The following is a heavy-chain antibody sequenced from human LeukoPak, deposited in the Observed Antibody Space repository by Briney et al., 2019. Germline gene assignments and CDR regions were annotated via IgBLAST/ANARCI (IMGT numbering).Heavy chain of an antibody. V-gene: IGHV4-30-2*01. CDR2: IYHSGST. D-gene: IGHD6-19*01. CDR3: ARGSSGWYRAFDI. CDR1: GGSISSGGYY. Sequence: SQTLSLTCTVSGGSISSGGYYWSWIRQPPGKGLEWIGYIYHSGSTYYNPSLKSRVTISVDRSKNQFSLKLSSVTAADTAVYYCARGSSGWYRAFDIWGQGTMVTVSS. J-gene: IGHJ3*02.